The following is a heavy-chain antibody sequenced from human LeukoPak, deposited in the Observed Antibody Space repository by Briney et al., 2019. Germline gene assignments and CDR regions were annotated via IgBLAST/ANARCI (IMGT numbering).Heavy chain of an antibody. D-gene: IGHD3-16*01. CDR1: GFTFSSYD. Sequence: PGGSLGLSCAASGFTFSSYDMHWVRQPAGKGLEWVSAIAAAGDTYYPDTVKGRFTISRENAKNSLYLQMNSLRVGDTAVYYCARGGDGFDPWGQGTLVTVSS. CDR3: ARGGDGFDP. V-gene: IGHV3-13*01. CDR2: IAAAGDT. J-gene: IGHJ5*02.